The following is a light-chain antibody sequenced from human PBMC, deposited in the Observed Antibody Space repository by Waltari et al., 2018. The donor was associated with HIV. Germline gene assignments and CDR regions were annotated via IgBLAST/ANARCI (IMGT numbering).Light chain of an antibody. V-gene: IGLV1-44*01. Sequence: QAVLTQAPSASGTPGQRVTLSCSGSSPNIGRSAVNWYQQLPGTAPQLLIYANSQRPSGVPDRFSGSKSGTSASLAISGLQSEDEADYYCATWDDSLNGHVFGGGTKLTVL. CDR1: SPNIGRSA. CDR3: ATWDDSLNGHV. J-gene: IGLJ2*01. CDR2: ANS.